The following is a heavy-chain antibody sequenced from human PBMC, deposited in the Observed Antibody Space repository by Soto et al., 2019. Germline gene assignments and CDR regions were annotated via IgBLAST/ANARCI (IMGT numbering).Heavy chain of an antibody. CDR2: IIPILGIA. CDR3: ARDPVRGNGTLDY. J-gene: IGHJ4*02. V-gene: IGHV1-69*04. D-gene: IGHD3-10*01. CDR1: GGTFSSYT. Sequence: GASVKVSCKASGGTFSSYTISWVRQAPGQGLEWMGRIIPILGIANYAQKFQGRVTITADKSTSTAYMELSSLRSEDTAVYYCARDPVRGNGTLDYWGQGTLVTVSS.